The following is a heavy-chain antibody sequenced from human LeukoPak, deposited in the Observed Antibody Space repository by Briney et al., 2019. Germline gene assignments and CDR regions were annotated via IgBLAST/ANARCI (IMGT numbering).Heavy chain of an antibody. D-gene: IGHD1-1*01. CDR3: AREARGTRAAFDI. J-gene: IGHJ3*02. Sequence: PGGSLRLSCAASGFTLSYYWMSWVRQAPGKGLEWVANIQEDGSNKYYVGSVKGRFTISRDNAKNSVYLQVNSLRAEDTAVYYCAREARGTRAAFDIWGQGTVVTVS. CDR2: IQEDGSNK. CDR1: GFTLSYYW. V-gene: IGHV3-7*01.